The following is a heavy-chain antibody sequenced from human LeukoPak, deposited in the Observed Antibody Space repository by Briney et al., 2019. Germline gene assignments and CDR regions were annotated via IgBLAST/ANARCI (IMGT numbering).Heavy chain of an antibody. Sequence: SVKVSCKASGGTFSSYAISWVRQAPGQGLEWMGGIIPIFGTANYAQKFQGRVTITADESTSTAHMELSSLRSEDTAVYYCARDPGVAVAGTEGDYWGQGTLVTVSS. V-gene: IGHV1-69*13. J-gene: IGHJ4*02. CDR3: ARDPGVAVAGTEGDY. D-gene: IGHD6-19*01. CDR2: IIPIFGTA. CDR1: GGTFSSYA.